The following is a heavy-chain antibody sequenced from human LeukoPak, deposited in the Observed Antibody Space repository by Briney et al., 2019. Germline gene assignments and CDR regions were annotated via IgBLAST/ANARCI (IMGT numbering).Heavy chain of an antibody. CDR2: INGDGGST. J-gene: IGHJ5*02. V-gene: IGHV3-74*01. CDR3: AREDRWSHGWFDP. D-gene: IGHD3-3*01. CDR1: GFTISSSW. Sequence: RGSLRLSCTAYGFTISSSWMHWVRQPPGKGRVWVFLINGDGGSTFYAGSVKDRFTISRDKAKHTVYLQMNSLSAKDKSIYYCAREDRWSHGWFDPWGQGTLVTVSS.